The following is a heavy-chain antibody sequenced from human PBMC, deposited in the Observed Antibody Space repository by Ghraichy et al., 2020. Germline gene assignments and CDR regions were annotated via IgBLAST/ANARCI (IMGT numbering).Heavy chain of an antibody. D-gene: IGHD2-2*01. CDR1: GGSISSYY. Sequence: SETLSLTCTVSGGSISSYYWSWIRQPPGKGLEYIGYIYYSGSTDYNYNPSLKSRVTISVDTSKSHFSLKLSSVTAADTAFYYWARGYCSSSTCYVVPFDYWGQGTLVTVSS. CDR2: IYYSGSTDY. CDR3: ARGYCSSSTCYVVPFDY. V-gene: IGHV4-59*01. J-gene: IGHJ4*02.